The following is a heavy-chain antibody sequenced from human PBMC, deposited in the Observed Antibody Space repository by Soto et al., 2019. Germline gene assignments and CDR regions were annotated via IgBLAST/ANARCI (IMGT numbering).Heavy chain of an antibody. CDR1: GFTFSNYA. J-gene: IGHJ4*02. D-gene: IGHD3-10*02. CDR2: ISYDGNNK. V-gene: IGHV3-30-3*01. Sequence: QVQLVESGGGVVQPGRSLRLSCAASGFTFSNYAMHWVRQAPGKGLEWVTVISYDGNNKYYTDSVKGRFTVSTDNSNNTLYLHMCSSRPEDTAVYYCARYNFRGVKMYGGNSAASGYWGQGTLVTVSS. CDR3: ARYNFRGVKMYGGNSAASGY.